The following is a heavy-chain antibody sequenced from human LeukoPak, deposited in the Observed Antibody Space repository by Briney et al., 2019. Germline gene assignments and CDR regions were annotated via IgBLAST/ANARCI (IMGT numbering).Heavy chain of an antibody. CDR3: AQSLGASTWFGNWFDP. D-gene: IGHD3-10*01. CDR1: GVSISSTSYC. V-gene: IGHV4-39*01. CDR2: IYYSGRT. Sequence: SETLSLTCTVSGVSISSTSYCWGWLRQPPGKGLEWPGSIYYSGRTYYNPSLKSRLTISVDTPKNQFSLKLSSVTAADTAVYYCAQSLGASTWFGNWFDPWGQGTLVTVSS. J-gene: IGHJ5*02.